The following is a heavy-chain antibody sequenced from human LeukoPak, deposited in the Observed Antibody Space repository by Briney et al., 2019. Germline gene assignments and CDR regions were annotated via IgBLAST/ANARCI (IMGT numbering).Heavy chain of an antibody. Sequence: SETLSLTCTVSGGSISSSSYYWGWIRQPPGMGLEWIGSIYYSGSTYYNPSLKSRVTISVDTSKNQFSLKLSSVTAADTAVYYCARDRYYDSCGSDANWFDPWGQGTLVTVSS. J-gene: IGHJ5*02. V-gene: IGHV4-39*07. D-gene: IGHD3-22*01. CDR1: GGSISSSSYY. CDR3: ARDRYYDSCGSDANWFDP. CDR2: IYYSGST.